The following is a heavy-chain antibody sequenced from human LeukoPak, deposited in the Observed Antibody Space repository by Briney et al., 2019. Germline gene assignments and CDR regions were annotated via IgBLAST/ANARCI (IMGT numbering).Heavy chain of an antibody. CDR2: IYTSGST. D-gene: IGHD4-17*01. CDR1: GGSISSYY. Sequence: SETLSLTCTVSGGSISSYYWSWIRQPAGKGLEWIGCIYTSGSTNYNPSLKSRVTMSVDTSKNQFSLKLSSVTAADTAVYYCARDQVTTLGHYFDYWGQGTLVTVSS. CDR3: ARDQVTTLGHYFDY. V-gene: IGHV4-4*07. J-gene: IGHJ4*02.